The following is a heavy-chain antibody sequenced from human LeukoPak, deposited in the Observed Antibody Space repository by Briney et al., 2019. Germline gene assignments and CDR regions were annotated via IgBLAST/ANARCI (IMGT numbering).Heavy chain of an antibody. V-gene: IGHV1-2*02. J-gene: IGHJ4*02. D-gene: IGHD3-22*01. CDR2: VNPNSGGT. CDR1: GYTFTGYY. Sequence: ASVKLSCKASGYTFTGYYMHWVRQAPGQGLELMGWVNPNSGGTNYAQKFQGRVSMTRDTSISTAYMELSRLRSDDTAVYYCASFDSSGYYYYFDYWGQGTLVTVSS. CDR3: ASFDSSGYYYYFDY.